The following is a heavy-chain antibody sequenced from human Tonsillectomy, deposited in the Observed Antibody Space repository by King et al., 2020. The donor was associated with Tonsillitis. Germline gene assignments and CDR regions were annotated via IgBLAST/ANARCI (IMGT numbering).Heavy chain of an antibody. CDR3: VRDFGSGTYYNRPLYY. CDR2: ISYSGRT. Sequence: QLQESGPGLVKPSETLSLTCTVSGGSISNYYWSWIRQPPGKGLEWIGYISYSGRTNYNPSLRSRVTISADTSKNHFSLKLSSVTAADTAVYYCVRDFGSGTYYNRPLYYWGQGALVTVSS. V-gene: IGHV4-59*01. D-gene: IGHD3-10*01. J-gene: IGHJ4*02. CDR1: GGSISNYY.